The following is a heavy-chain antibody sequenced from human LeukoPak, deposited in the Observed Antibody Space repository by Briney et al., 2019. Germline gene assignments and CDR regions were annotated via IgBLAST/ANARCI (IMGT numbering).Heavy chain of an antibody. CDR1: GGSISSYY. V-gene: IGHV4-59*01. J-gene: IGHJ2*01. CDR3: ARPNIYCSSTSCSYWYFDL. Sequence: SETLSLTCTVSGGSISSYYWSWIRQPPGKGLEWIGYIYYSGSTNYNPSLKSRVTISVDTSKNQFSLKLSSVTAADTAVYYCARPNIYCSSTSCSYWYFDLWGRGTLVTVSS. D-gene: IGHD2-2*01. CDR2: IYYSGST.